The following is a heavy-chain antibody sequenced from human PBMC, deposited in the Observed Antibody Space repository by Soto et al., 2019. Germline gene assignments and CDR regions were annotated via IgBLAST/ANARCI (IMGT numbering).Heavy chain of an antibody. Sequence: GGSLRLSCAASGFTFSSYAMSWVRQAPGKGLEWVSAISGSGGSTYYADSVKGRFTISRDNSKNTLYLQMNSLRAEDTAVYYCAKDLRRSSSWYRTSYFDDWGQGTLVTVSS. J-gene: IGHJ4*02. V-gene: IGHV3-23*01. CDR3: AKDLRRSSSWYRTSYFDD. D-gene: IGHD6-13*01. CDR2: ISGSGGST. CDR1: GFTFSSYA.